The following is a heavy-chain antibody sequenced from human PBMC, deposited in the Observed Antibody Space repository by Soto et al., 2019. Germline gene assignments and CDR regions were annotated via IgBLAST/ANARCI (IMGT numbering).Heavy chain of an antibody. CDR1: GGTFSSYA. D-gene: IGHD6-19*01. CDR3: ARRRSSGSGVLGWFDP. CDR2: IIPIFGTA. V-gene: IGHV1-69*01. J-gene: IGHJ5*02. Sequence: QVPLVQSGAEVKKPGSSVKVSCKASGGTFSSYAISWVRQAPGQGLEWMGGIIPIFGTANYAQKFQGRVTITADESTSTAYMELSSLRSEDTAVYYCARRRSSGSGVLGWFDPWGQGTLVTVSS.